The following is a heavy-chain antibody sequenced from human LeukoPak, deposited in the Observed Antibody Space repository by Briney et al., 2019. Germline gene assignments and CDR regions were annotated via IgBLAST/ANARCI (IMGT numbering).Heavy chain of an antibody. J-gene: IGHJ4*02. CDR2: ITSSSGTI. CDR3: ARDHLWAFDY. D-gene: IGHD2-21*01. Sequence: GGSLRLSCAASGFTSSSYSMNWVRQAPGKGLEWVSYITSSSGTIYYADSVKGRFTISRDNAKKSLYLQMNSLRAEDTAVYYCARDHLWAFDYWGQGTLVTVSS. CDR1: GFTSSSYS. V-gene: IGHV3-48*01.